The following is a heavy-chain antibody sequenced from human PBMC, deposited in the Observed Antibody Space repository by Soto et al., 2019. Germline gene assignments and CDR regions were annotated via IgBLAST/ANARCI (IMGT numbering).Heavy chain of an antibody. D-gene: IGHD3-16*01. Sequence: QITLKESGPTLVKPTQTLTLTCTFSGFSLSTSGVGVGWIRQPPGKALEWLAVIYWDDEKKYNPSLKRRLTITKDTSKNQVVLTMTNMDPVDTATYYCAHRRVWEGLDYWGQGTLVTVSS. J-gene: IGHJ4*02. CDR3: AHRRVWEGLDY. CDR2: IYWDDEK. V-gene: IGHV2-5*02. CDR1: GFSLSTSGVG.